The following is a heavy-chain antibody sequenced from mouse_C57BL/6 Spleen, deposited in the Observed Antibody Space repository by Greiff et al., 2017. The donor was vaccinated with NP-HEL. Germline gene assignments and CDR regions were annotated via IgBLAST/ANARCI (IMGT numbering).Heavy chain of an antibody. CDR2: IDPSDSYT. Sequence: VQLQQPGAELVKPGASVKLSCKASGYTFTSYWMQWVKQRPGQGLEWIGEIDPSDSYTNYNQKFKGKATLTVDTSSSTAYMQLSSLTSEDSAVYYCARWGYDYDEGAWFAYWGQGTLVTVSA. V-gene: IGHV1-50*01. D-gene: IGHD2-4*01. CDR1: GYTFTSYW. J-gene: IGHJ3*01. CDR3: ARWGYDYDEGAWFAY.